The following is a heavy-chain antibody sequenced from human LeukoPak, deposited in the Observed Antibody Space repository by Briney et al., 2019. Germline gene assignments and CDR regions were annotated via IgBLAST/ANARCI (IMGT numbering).Heavy chain of an antibody. CDR2: INGKTDGGTA. J-gene: IGHJ3*02. D-gene: IGHD2/OR15-2a*01. CDR1: GFTFSDAW. CDR3: NSYHFENINHYVGTLNI. Sequence: PGGSLRLSCAASGFTFSDAWMSWVRQAPGKGLEWVGRINGKTDGGTADYAAPVKGRFTISRDDSKNTLNLQMDSLKTEDTAVYYCNSYHFENINHYVGTLNIWSQGTMVTVSS. V-gene: IGHV3-15*01.